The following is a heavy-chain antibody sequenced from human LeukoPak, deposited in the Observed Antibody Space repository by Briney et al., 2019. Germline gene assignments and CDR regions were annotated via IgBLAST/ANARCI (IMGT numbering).Heavy chain of an antibody. V-gene: IGHV3-53*01. Sequence: GGSLRLSCAASGFIVSSSYMSWVRQAPGKGLEWVSVIYSGGSIHYAGSVKGRFTISRDNAKNTLYLQMNSLRADDTAVYYCARGHSSGNPDPFDSWGQGTLVIVSS. CDR2: IYSGGSI. CDR3: ARGHSSGNPDPFDS. J-gene: IGHJ4*02. CDR1: GFIVSSSY. D-gene: IGHD3-22*01.